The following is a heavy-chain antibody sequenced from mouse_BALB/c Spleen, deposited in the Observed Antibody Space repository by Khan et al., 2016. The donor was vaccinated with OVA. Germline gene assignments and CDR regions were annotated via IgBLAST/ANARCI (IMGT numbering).Heavy chain of an antibody. CDR2: VSTGGSHT. J-gene: IGHJ3*01. D-gene: IGHD1-1*01. Sequence: EVELVESGGDLVKPGGSLKLSCAASGFTFSTYGMSWVRQTPDKRLEWVATVSTGGSHTYYPDSVTGRFTISRDNAKNTLYLQMSGLKSEDTAMFYCTRLAYYYDSEGFAYWGQGTLVTVSA. CDR3: TRLAYYYDSEGFAY. V-gene: IGHV5-6*01. CDR1: GFTFSTYG.